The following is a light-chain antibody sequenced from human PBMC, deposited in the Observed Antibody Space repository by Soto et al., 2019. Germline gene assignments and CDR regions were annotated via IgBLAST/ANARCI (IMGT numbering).Light chain of an antibody. Sequence: EIVLTQSPGTLYLSPGERATLSCRASQSVSSSYLAWYKQKPGQDPRHLIYGASSRATGILDRFSGSGSGTDFTLTISRLEPQDFAVYYCQQYGSSPPVTFGGGTKVELK. CDR2: GAS. J-gene: IGKJ4*01. CDR1: QSVSSSY. V-gene: IGKV3-20*01. CDR3: QQYGSSPPVT.